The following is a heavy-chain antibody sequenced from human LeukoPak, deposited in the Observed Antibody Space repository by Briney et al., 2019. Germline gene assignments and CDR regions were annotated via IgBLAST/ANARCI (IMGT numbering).Heavy chain of an antibody. J-gene: IGHJ4*02. CDR3: AKQLGYCSDGSCYFPY. CDR2: ISNNGGYT. V-gene: IGHV3-23*01. D-gene: IGHD2-15*01. Sequence: PGGSLRLSCGASGFTFSSSAMSWVRQAPGKGLEWVSAISNNGGYTYYADSVQGRFTISRDNSKSTLCLQMNGLRAEDTAVYYCAKQLGYCSDGSCYFPYWGQGTLVTVSS. CDR1: GFTFSSSA.